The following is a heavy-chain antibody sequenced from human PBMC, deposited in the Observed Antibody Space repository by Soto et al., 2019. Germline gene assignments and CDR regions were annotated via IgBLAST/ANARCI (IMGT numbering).Heavy chain of an antibody. Sequence: KPSETLSLTCTVSGGSISSGDYYWSWIRQPPGKGLEWIGYIYYSGSTYYNPSLKSRVTISVDTSKNQFSLKLSSVTAADTAVYYCASEITMVRGVLYWGQGTLVTVSS. J-gene: IGHJ4*02. D-gene: IGHD3-10*01. V-gene: IGHV4-30-4*01. CDR2: IYYSGST. CDR3: ASEITMVRGVLY. CDR1: GGSISSGDYY.